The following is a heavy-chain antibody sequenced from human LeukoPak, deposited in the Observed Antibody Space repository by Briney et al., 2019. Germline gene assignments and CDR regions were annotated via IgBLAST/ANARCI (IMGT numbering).Heavy chain of an antibody. V-gene: IGHV3-30*18. Sequence: PGRSLRLSCAASGFSFSSYAMHWVRQAPGKGPEWVAFVLFDGTNEQYTDSVKGRFSISRDNSNNTLYLQMSSLTAEDTAVYYCAKDRYGSGANYFDYWGQGTLVTVSS. J-gene: IGHJ4*02. CDR1: GFSFSSYA. CDR2: VLFDGTNE. CDR3: AKDRYGSGANYFDY. D-gene: IGHD3-10*01.